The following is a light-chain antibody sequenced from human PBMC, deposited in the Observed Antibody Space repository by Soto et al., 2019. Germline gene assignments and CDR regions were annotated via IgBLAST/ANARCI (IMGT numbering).Light chain of an antibody. J-gene: IGKJ2*01. CDR2: GAS. V-gene: IGKV3-20*01. CDR3: QQYGGSPPYT. CDR1: HSVSSSY. Sequence: EIVLTQSPGTLSLSPGERATLSCRASHSVSSSYLAWYQQKPGQGPRLLIYGASSRATDIPDRFSGSGSGTDFTLTISRLEPEDFAVYYCQQYGGSPPYTFGQGTKLEIK.